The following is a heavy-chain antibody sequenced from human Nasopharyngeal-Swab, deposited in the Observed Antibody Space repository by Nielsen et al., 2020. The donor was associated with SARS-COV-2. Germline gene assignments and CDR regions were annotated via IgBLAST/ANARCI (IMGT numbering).Heavy chain of an antibody. Sequence: GGSLRLSCAASGFTFSSYSMNWVRQAPGKGLEWVSSISSSSSYIYYADSVKGRFTISRDNAKNSLYLQMNSLRAEDTAVYYCARDRGTGDSYYYYSMDVWGQGTTVTVSS. D-gene: IGHD7-27*01. CDR1: GFTFSSYS. V-gene: IGHV3-21*01. CDR3: ARDRGTGDSYYYYSMDV. CDR2: ISSSSSYI. J-gene: IGHJ6*02.